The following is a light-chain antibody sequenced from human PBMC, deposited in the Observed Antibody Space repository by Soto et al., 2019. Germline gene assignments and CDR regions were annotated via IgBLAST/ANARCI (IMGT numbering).Light chain of an antibody. J-gene: IGLJ1*01. CDR1: SSDVGSYNL. CDR3: CSYAGSSTFYV. Sequence: QSALTQPASVSGSPGQSITISYTGTSSDVGSYNLVSWYQQLAGKAPKLMIYECSKRPSGVSNRFSGSKSGNTASLTISGLQAEDEADYYCCSYAGSSTFYVFGTGTKLTVL. CDR2: ECS. V-gene: IGLV2-23*01.